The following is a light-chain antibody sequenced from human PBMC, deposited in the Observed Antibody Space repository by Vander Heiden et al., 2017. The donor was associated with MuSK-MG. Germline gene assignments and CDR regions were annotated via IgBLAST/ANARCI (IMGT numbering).Light chain of an antibody. CDR2: DAF. Sequence: DIQMTQSPSSLSASVGDRVTITCKASQDIGNHLTWYQQKPGKAPNLLIYDAFYLETGVPSRFRGTGSGTDFTFTISSLQPADIATYYCQQYQNLPLTFGGGTKVEI. CDR3: QQYQNLPLT. V-gene: IGKV1-33*01. CDR1: QDIGNH. J-gene: IGKJ4*01.